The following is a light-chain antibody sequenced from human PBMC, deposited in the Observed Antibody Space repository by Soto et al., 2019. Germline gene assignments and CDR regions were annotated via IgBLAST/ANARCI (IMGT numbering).Light chain of an antibody. Sequence: DIQMTQSPSSLSASVGDRVTIICRASQSVSTRLAWYQQKPGRAPKFLIYDASSLESGVPSRFSGSGSGTEFTLTISNLQPDDFATYYCQQYDNYPLTFGGGTKVDIK. CDR1: QSVSTR. J-gene: IGKJ4*01. CDR2: DAS. V-gene: IGKV1-5*02. CDR3: QQYDNYPLT.